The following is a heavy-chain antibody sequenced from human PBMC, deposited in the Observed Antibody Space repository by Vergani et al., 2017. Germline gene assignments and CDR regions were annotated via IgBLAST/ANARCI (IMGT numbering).Heavy chain of an antibody. V-gene: IGHV4-59*12. CDR1: GGSISSYY. Sequence: QVQLQESGPGLVKPSETLSLTCTVSGGSISSYYWSWIRQPPGKGLEWIGYIYYSGSTYYNPSLKSRVTISVDTSKNQFSLKLSSVTAADTAVYYCARRANLVVVPAAIGWFDPWGQGTLVTVSS. CDR2: IYYSGST. J-gene: IGHJ5*02. CDR3: ARRANLVVVPAAIGWFDP. D-gene: IGHD2-2*01.